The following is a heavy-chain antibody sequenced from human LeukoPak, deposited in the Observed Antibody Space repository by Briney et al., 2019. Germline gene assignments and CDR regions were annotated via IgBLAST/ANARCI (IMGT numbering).Heavy chain of an antibody. CDR1: GGTFSSYA. Sequence: GASVKVSCKASGGTFSSYAISWVRQAPGQGLEWMGGIIPIFGTANYAQKFQGRVTITADESTSTAYMELSSLRSEDTAVYYCARGAPDCSGGSCYFGQYYYYMDVWGKGTTVTISS. CDR2: IIPIFGTA. CDR3: ARGAPDCSGGSCYFGQYYYYMDV. V-gene: IGHV1-69*13. D-gene: IGHD2-15*01. J-gene: IGHJ6*03.